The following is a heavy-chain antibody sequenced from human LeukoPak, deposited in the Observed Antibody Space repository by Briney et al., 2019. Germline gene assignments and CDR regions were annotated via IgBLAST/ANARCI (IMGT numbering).Heavy chain of an antibody. CDR1: GGTFSSYA. Sequence: SVKVSCKASGGTFSSYAISWVRQAPGQGLEWMGGIIPIFGTANYAQKFQGRVTITADKSTSTAYMELSSLRSEDTAVYYCARSPFTVVTPNNWFDPWGQGTLVTVSS. V-gene: IGHV1-69*06. D-gene: IGHD4-23*01. CDR3: ARSPFTVVTPNNWFDP. J-gene: IGHJ5*02. CDR2: IIPIFGTA.